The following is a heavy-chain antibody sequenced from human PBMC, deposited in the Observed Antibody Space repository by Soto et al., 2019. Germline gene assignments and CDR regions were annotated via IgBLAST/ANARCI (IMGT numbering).Heavy chain of an antibody. CDR2: ISGSGGST. Sequence: PGGSLRLSCAASGFTFSSYAMSWVRQAPGKGLEWVSAISGSGGSTYYADSVKGRFTISRDNSKNTLYLQMNSLRAEDTAVYYCAKYKGGTTAMASTFDYWGQGTLVTVSS. J-gene: IGHJ4*02. D-gene: IGHD5-18*01. V-gene: IGHV3-23*01. CDR3: AKYKGGTTAMASTFDY. CDR1: GFTFSSYA.